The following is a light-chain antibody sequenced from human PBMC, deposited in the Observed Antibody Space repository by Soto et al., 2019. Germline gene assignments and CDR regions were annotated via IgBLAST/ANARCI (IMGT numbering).Light chain of an antibody. CDR3: QQYGSSPGT. J-gene: IGKJ1*01. CDR1: QSVTSNY. Sequence: EIVLTQSPGTLSLSPGERATLSCRASQSVTSNYLARYQQKPGQAPRLLIFGASIRDTGIPDRFSGSGSGTDFTLTIRRLEPEDFAVYYCQQYGSSPGTFGQGTKVEIK. V-gene: IGKV3-20*01. CDR2: GAS.